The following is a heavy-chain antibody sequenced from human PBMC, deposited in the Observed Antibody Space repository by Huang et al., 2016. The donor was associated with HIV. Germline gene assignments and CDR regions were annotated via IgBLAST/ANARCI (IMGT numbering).Heavy chain of an antibody. CDR1: GCTFSSYW. CDR2: IKQDGSEK. Sequence: EVQLVESGGGLVQPGWSLRLSCTASGCTFSSYWMSWVRQAPGKGWEWVANIKQDGSEKYYVDSVKGRFSISRDNAKNSLYLQMNSLRAEDTAVYYCARRLRYYYGSGRTSGYFDYWGQGTLVTVSS. V-gene: IGHV3-7*01. J-gene: IGHJ4*02. D-gene: IGHD3-10*01. CDR3: ARRLRYYYGSGRTSGYFDY.